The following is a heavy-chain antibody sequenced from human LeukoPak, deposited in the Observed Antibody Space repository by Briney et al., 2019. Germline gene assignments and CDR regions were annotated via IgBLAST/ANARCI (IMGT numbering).Heavy chain of an antibody. CDR3: AKDFMITFGGVIVTDNFDY. J-gene: IGHJ4*02. CDR1: GFTFSSYA. D-gene: IGHD3-16*02. V-gene: IGHV3-23*01. Sequence: PGGSLRLSCAASGFTFSSYAMSWVRQAPGKGLEWVSAISGSGGSTYYADSVKGRFTISRDNSKNTLYLQMNSLRAEDTAVYYCAKDFMITFGGVIVTDNFDYWGQGTLVTVSS. CDR2: ISGSGGST.